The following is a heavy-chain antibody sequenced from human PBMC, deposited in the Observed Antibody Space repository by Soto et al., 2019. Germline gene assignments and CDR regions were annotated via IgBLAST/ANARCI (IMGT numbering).Heavy chain of an antibody. CDR2: IIPILGIA. D-gene: IGHD2-15*01. CDR3: ASTYCSGGSCYFEGAFDI. J-gene: IGHJ3*02. CDR1: GGTFSSYT. Sequence: VKVSCKASGGTFSSYTISWVRQAPGQGLEWMGRIIPILGIANYAQKFQGRVTITADKSTSTAYMELSSLRSEDTAVYYCASTYCSGGSCYFEGAFDIWGQGTMVTVS. V-gene: IGHV1-69*02.